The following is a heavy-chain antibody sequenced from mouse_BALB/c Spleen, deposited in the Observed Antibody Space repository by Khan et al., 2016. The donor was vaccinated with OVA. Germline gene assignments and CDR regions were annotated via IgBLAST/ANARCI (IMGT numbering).Heavy chain of an antibody. CDR2: IWSGGSI. Sequence: QVQLKQSGPGLVQPSQSLSITCTVSAFSLTTYGVHWVRQSPGKGLEWLGVIWSGGSIDYNAAFISRLSISKDSSKSQVFFKMNSLQVNDTAIYYCARNYDYDEGLAYWGQGTLVTVSA. CDR1: AFSLTTYG. J-gene: IGHJ3*01. D-gene: IGHD2-4*01. CDR3: ARNYDYDEGLAY. V-gene: IGHV2-2*02.